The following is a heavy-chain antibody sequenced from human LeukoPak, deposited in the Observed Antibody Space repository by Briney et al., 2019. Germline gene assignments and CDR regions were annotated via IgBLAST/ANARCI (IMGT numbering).Heavy chain of an antibody. CDR1: GVSIGPYY. CDR2: IYTSGST. CDR3: ARDTHNLIAAAGFDF. D-gene: IGHD6-13*01. V-gene: IGHV4-4*07. J-gene: IGHJ4*02. Sequence: SETLSLTCAVSGVSIGPYYWSWTRQPAGKGLEWIGHIYTSGSTKSNPSLKSRVTMSVDTSKNQFSLRVTSVMAADTAVYYCARDTHNLIAAAGFDFWGQGILVTVSP.